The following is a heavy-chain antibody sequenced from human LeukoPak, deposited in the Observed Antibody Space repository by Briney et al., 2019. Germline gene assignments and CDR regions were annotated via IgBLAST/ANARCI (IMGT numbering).Heavy chain of an antibody. D-gene: IGHD3-9*01. CDR3: ARVKRYFDWLLKPSLRLTTDYGMDV. CDR2: ISSSSSTI. V-gene: IGHV3-48*01. Sequence: GGSLRLSCAASGFTFSSYSMNWVRQAPGKGLEWVSYISSSSSTIYYADSVKGRFTISRDNAKNSLYLQMNSLRAEDTAVYYCARVKRYFDWLLKPSLRLTTDYGMDVWGQGTTVTVSS. J-gene: IGHJ6*02. CDR1: GFTFSSYS.